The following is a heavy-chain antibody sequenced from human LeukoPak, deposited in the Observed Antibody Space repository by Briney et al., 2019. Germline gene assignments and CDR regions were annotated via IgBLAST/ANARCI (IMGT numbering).Heavy chain of an antibody. CDR1: GGAFSSYG. D-gene: IGHD3-9*01. CDR3: AREVRDFDHFMDV. Sequence: ASVKVSCKASGGAFSSYGFSWVRQAPGQGLEWMGGGIPLFGTAKYAQRFQGRVTITTDESTSTAYMELSSLRSEDTAIYYCAREVRDFDHFMDVWGKGTTVTVSS. CDR2: GIPLFGTA. J-gene: IGHJ6*03. V-gene: IGHV1-69*05.